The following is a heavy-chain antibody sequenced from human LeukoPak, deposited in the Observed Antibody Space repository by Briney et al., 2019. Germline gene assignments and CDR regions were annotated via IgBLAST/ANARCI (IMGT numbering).Heavy chain of an antibody. Sequence: SGPTLLNPSEPLSLTCTVSGGSISDFYWSWIRQPAGKGLEWIGRIYISGNTNYNPSLKSRVTMSLDTSKNHFSLRLSSVTAADTAVYYCARNAGDYWGQGTLVTVSS. CDR3: ARNAGDY. CDR2: IYISGNT. D-gene: IGHD1-1*01. J-gene: IGHJ4*02. CDR1: GGSISDFY. V-gene: IGHV4-4*07.